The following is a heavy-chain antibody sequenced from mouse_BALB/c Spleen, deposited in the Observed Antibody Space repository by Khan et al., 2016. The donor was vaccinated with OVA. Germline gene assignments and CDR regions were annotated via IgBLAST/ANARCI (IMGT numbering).Heavy chain of an antibody. CDR3: APPPDGSSYDASMDY. J-gene: IGHJ4*01. CDR2: IDPANGNT. V-gene: IGHV14-3*02. CDR1: GFNIKDTY. Sequence: VQLKESGAELVKPGASVKLSCTTSGFNIKDTYIHWVKQRPEQGLEWIGRIDPANGNTKYDPKFQGTATITTDTSSNTAYLQLSSLTSEDTAVHYCAPPPDGSSYDASMDYWGQGTSVTVSA. D-gene: IGHD1-1*01.